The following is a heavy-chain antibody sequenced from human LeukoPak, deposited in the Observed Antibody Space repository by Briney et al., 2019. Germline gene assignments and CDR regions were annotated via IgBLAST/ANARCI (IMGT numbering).Heavy chain of an antibody. J-gene: IGHJ3*02. V-gene: IGHV1-18*01. CDR3: VRDYFGSGTYYVFEI. Sequence: ASVKVSCKASGYTFTRYGITWVRQAPGQGLEWMGRISPNNGNTNYAPKLQGRVTMTTDTSTTTAYMELRSLRSDDTAVYFCVRDYFGSGTYYVFEIWGQGTMVIVSS. CDR2: ISPNNGNT. D-gene: IGHD3-10*01. CDR1: GYTFTRYG.